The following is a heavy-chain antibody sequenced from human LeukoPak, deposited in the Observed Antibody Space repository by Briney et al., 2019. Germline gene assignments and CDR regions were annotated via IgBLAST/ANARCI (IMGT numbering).Heavy chain of an antibody. CDR1: GFTFSSYA. Sequence: PGGSLRLSCAASGFTFSSYAMSWVRQAPGKGLEWVSAISGSGGSTYYADSVKGRFTISRDNSKNTLYLQMSSLRAEDTAVYYCAKTSGWYDSSGYYFDYWGQGTLVTVSS. V-gene: IGHV3-23*01. CDR3: AKTSGWYDSSGYYFDY. D-gene: IGHD3-22*01. CDR2: ISGSGGST. J-gene: IGHJ4*02.